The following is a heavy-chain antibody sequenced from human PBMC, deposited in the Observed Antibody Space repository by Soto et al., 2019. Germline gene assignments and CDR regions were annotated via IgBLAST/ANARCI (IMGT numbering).Heavy chain of an antibody. CDR3: AMVRGDFAFDI. J-gene: IGHJ3*02. D-gene: IGHD3-10*01. V-gene: IGHV1-69*02. CDR2: IIPILGIA. CDR1: GGTFSSYT. Sequence: QVQLVQSGAEVKKPGSSVKVSCKASGGTFSSYTISWVRQAPGQGLEWMGRIIPILGIANYAQKFQGRGTITADKSTRTAYMELSSLRSEDTAVYYCAMVRGDFAFDIWGQGTMVTVSS.